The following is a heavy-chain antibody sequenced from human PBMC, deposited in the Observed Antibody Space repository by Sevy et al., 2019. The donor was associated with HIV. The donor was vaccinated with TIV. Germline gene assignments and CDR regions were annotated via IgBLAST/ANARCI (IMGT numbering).Heavy chain of an antibody. Sequence: GGSLRLSCAASGFIFSNYYMTWVRQAPGKGLEWVSYISDRSDTISYADSVKGRFTFSRDNAKNALYLQMSSLRGEDTAVYYCARVRDRYCSGGSCYYGYFFDYWGQGTLVTVSS. CDR2: ISDRSDTI. CDR1: GFIFSNYY. D-gene: IGHD2-15*01. CDR3: ARVRDRYCSGGSCYYGYFFDY. V-gene: IGHV3-48*01. J-gene: IGHJ4*02.